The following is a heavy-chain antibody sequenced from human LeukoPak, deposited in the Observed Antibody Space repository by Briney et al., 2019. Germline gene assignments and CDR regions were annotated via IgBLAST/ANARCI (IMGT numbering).Heavy chain of an antibody. J-gene: IGHJ4*02. D-gene: IGHD6-6*01. Sequence: AASVKVSCKASGGTFSSYAISWVRQAPGQGLEWMGRITPIFGTANYAQKFQGRVTITTDESTSTAYMELSSLRSEDTAVYYCASGTSRSSSLLPDDYWGQGTLVTVSS. CDR2: ITPIFGTA. V-gene: IGHV1-69*05. CDR3: ASGTSRSSSLLPDDY. CDR1: GGTFSSYA.